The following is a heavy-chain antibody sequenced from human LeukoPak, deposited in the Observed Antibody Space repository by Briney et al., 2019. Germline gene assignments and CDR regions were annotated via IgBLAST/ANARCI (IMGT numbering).Heavy chain of an antibody. D-gene: IGHD3-16*02. V-gene: IGHV1-58*01. J-gene: IGHJ4*02. Sequence: GASVKVSCKASGFTFTSSAVQWVRQARGQRLEWIGWIVVGSGNTNYAQKFQERVTITRDMSTSTAYMELSSLRAEDTAVYYCARDRAVRYFDYWGQGTLVTVSS. CDR3: ARDRAVRYFDY. CDR1: GFTFTSSA. CDR2: IVVGSGNT.